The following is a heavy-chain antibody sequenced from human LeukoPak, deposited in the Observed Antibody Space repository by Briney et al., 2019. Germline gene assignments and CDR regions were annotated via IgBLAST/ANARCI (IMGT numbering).Heavy chain of an antibody. CDR1: GFTFKSYP. J-gene: IGHJ6*02. Sequence: PGGSLRLSCAASGFTFKSYPITWVLQTPGKGLEWVSGIGASGSSSYYADSVEGPFTISRDNSKNTLYLQMNSLRADDTAVYYCAKFLGSYYYYGLDVWGQGTTVTVSS. CDR2: IGASGSSS. V-gene: IGHV3-23*01. CDR3: AKFLGSYYYYGLDV. D-gene: IGHD7-27*01.